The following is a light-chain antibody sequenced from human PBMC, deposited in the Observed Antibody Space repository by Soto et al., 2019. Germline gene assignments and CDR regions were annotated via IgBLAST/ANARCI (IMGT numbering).Light chain of an antibody. V-gene: IGKV3-11*01. Sequence: EIVLTQSPATLSLSPGERATLSCRASQSVSSYLAWYQQKPGQAPRLLIYDASNRATGIPARFSGSGSGTVFTLTIRSLEPEDFAVYYCQQRSNWRTFGQGTKLEIK. CDR3: QQRSNWRT. J-gene: IGKJ2*02. CDR2: DAS. CDR1: QSVSSY.